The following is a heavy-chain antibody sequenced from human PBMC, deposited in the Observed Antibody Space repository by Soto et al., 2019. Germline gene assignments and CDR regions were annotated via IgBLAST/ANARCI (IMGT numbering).Heavy chain of an antibody. CDR1: AYTFSTYW. V-gene: IGHV5-51*01. Sequence: SLKISCKGSAYTFSTYWIAWVRQMPGKGLEWMGIIYPGDSDTRYSPSFRGQVTISVDKSIYTAYLQWSSLRASDTAVYSCARVAVVPSAPGSYYYAMDVWGQGTTVTVSS. D-gene: IGHD2-2*01. CDR2: IYPGDSDT. CDR3: ARVAVVPSAPGSYYYAMDV. J-gene: IGHJ6*02.